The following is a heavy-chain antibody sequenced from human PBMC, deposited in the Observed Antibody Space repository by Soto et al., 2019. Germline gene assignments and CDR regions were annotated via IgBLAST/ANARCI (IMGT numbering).Heavy chain of an antibody. Sequence: GGSLRLSCAASGFTFSSYAMSWVRQAPGKGLEWVSAISGSGASTYYADSVKGRFTISRDNSKNTMYLQMNSLRAEDTAEYYCAKDVLMATITKLGYWGQGALVTVSS. CDR2: ISGSGAST. V-gene: IGHV3-23*01. CDR1: GFTFSSYA. J-gene: IGHJ4*02. D-gene: IGHD5-12*01. CDR3: AKDVLMATITKLGY.